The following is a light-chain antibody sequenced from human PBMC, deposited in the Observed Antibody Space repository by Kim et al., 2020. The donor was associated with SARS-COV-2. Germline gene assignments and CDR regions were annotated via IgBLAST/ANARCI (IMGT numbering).Light chain of an antibody. V-gene: IGKV1-33*01. Sequence: LSASVEDRVTITCQASQYIAKYLNWYQQKPGGPPRLLVYDSTTLEVGVPSRFTGSGGGRDFSLTIRSLEPDDFATYYCHEYEELSFGGGTKVDIK. CDR1: QYIAKY. CDR3: HEYEELS. J-gene: IGKJ4*01. CDR2: DST.